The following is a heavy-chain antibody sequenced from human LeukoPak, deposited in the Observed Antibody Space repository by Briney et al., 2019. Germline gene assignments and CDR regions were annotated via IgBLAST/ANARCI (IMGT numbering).Heavy chain of an antibody. CDR2: INSDGSST. CDR3: ARAGGSYEGAN. J-gene: IGHJ4*02. CDR1: GFTFSSYW. Sequence: PGGSLRLSYAASGFTFSSYWMHWVRHAPGKGLVWVSRINSDGSSTNYADSVKGRFTISRDNAKNSLYLQMNSLRAEDTAVYYCARAGGSYEGANWGQGTLVTVSS. V-gene: IGHV3-74*01. D-gene: IGHD1-26*01.